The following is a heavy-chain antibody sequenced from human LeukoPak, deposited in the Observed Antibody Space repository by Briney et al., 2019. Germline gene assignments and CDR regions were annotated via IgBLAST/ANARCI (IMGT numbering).Heavy chain of an antibody. V-gene: IGHV1-18*01. D-gene: IGHD4-23*01. CDR3: ARDKGTVGLDAFDI. CDR2: ISAYNGNT. CDR1: GYTFTSYG. J-gene: IGHJ3*02. Sequence: VASVKVSCKASGYTFTSYGISWVRQAPGQGLEWMGWISAYNGNTNYAQKLQGRVTMTTDTSTSTAYMELRSLRSDDTAVYYCARDKGTVGLDAFDIWGQGTMVTISS.